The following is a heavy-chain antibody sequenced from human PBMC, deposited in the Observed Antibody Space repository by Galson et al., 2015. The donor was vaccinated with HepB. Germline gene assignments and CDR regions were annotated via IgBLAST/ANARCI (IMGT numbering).Heavy chain of an antibody. V-gene: IGHV1-18*01. Sequence: CKASGYTFTSYGISWVRQAPGQGLEWMGWISAYNGNTNYAQKLQGRVTMTTDTSTSTAYMELRSLRSDDTAVYYCARDSPYYDFWSGYYKGYYYGMDVWGQGTTVTVSS. CDR1: GYTFTSYG. J-gene: IGHJ6*02. CDR3: ARDSPYYDFWSGYYKGYYYGMDV. D-gene: IGHD3-3*01. CDR2: ISAYNGNT.